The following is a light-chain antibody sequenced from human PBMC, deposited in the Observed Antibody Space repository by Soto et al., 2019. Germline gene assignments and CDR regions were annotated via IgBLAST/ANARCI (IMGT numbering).Light chain of an antibody. CDR1: QSVSSTY. J-gene: IGKJ2*01. V-gene: IGKV3-20*01. CDR2: GAS. CDR3: QQYGGSPGYT. Sequence: EIVLTQSPGTLSLSQGESATLSCRASQSVSSTYLAWYQQKPGQAPRLLIYGASNRATGIPDRFSGSGSGTDFTLTISRLEPEDFAVYYCQQYGGSPGYTVGQGTELEIK.